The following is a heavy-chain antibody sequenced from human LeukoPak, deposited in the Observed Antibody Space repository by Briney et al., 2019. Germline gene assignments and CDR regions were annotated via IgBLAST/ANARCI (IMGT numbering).Heavy chain of an antibody. J-gene: IGHJ4*02. V-gene: IGHV3-30*01. D-gene: IGHD2-2*01. Sequence: GGSLRLSCAASGFTFSSYAMHWVRQAPGKGLEWVAVISYDGSNKYCADSVKGRFTISRDNSKNTLYLQMNSLRAEDTAVYYCARAWSTSCYDYWGQGTLVTVSS. CDR2: ISYDGSNK. CDR1: GFTFSSYA. CDR3: ARAWSTSCYDY.